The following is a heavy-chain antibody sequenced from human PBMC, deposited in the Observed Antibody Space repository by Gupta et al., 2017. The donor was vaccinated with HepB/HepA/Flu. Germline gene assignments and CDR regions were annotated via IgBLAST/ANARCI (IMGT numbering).Heavy chain of an antibody. CDR3: ARAATVTTGWFDP. Sequence: QAQLVQSGAEVKKPGASVKVSCQASGFTLHVYTIHWLRQAPGQRLEWMGWINAHNGDIDYSQKLQGRVTLTTDTSANLAYMELSSLRSGDTAIYYCARAATVTTGWFDPWGQGTQVTVFS. D-gene: IGHD4-17*01. V-gene: IGHV1-3*01. CDR2: INAHNGDI. J-gene: IGHJ5*02. CDR1: GFTLHVYT.